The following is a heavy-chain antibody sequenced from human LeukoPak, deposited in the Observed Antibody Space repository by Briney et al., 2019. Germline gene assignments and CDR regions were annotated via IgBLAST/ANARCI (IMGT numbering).Heavy chain of an antibody. Sequence: GTLSLTCAVSGDSISSYSWWNWVRQPPVQGLEWVSVIYSGGSTYYTDSVKGRFTISRDISKNTLYLQMNSLRAEDTAVYYCAREGVFGDYGYWGQGTLVTVSS. CDR2: IYSGGST. J-gene: IGHJ4*02. V-gene: IGHV3-66*01. CDR3: AREGVFGDYGY. D-gene: IGHD4-17*01. CDR1: GDSISSYSW.